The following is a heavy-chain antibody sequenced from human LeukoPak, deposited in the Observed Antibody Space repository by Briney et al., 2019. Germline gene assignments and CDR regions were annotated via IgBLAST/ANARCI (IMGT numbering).Heavy chain of an antibody. CDR3: ARRSGIAVAGAFDY. J-gene: IGHJ4*02. CDR1: GFTFSSYA. D-gene: IGHD6-19*01. CDR2: ISGSGDST. V-gene: IGHV3-23*01. Sequence: GGSLRLSCAGSGFTFSSYAMRWVRQAPGKGLKWVSGISGSGDSTYYADSVKGRFTISRDNSKNTLYLQMNSLRAEDTAVYYCARRSGIAVAGAFDYWGQGTLVTVSS.